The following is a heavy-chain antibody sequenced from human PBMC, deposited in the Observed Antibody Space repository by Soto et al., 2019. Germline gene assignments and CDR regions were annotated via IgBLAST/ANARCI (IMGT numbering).Heavy chain of an antibody. Sequence: EVQLVESGGGWIKPGGSLSLSWAASGFTVSTTYMSWVRRAQGKGLEWVSVIYTDGSTYYADSVKGRLTISRDNSKNTLYLQMNSLRAEDTAVYYCAREGSGATVTTSRYFQHWGQGTLVTVSS. V-gene: IGHV3-53*01. CDR1: GFTVSTTY. D-gene: IGHD4-17*01. J-gene: IGHJ1*01. CDR2: IYTDGST. CDR3: AREGSGATVTTSRYFQH.